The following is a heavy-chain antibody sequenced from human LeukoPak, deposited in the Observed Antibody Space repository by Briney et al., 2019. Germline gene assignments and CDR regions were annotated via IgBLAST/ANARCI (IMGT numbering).Heavy chain of an antibody. Sequence: PGGSLRLSCAASGFTFSSYWMRWVRQAPGKGLVWVSRINSDGSSTSYADSVKGRFTISRDNAKNTLYLQMNSLRAEDTAVYYCARARTDLDYFDYWGQGTLVTVSS. CDR3: ARARTDLDYFDY. J-gene: IGHJ4*02. CDR2: INSDGSST. V-gene: IGHV3-74*01. CDR1: GFTFSSYW.